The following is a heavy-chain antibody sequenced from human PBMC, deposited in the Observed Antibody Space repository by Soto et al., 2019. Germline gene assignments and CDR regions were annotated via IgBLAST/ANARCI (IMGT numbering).Heavy chain of an antibody. J-gene: IGHJ5*02. D-gene: IGHD3-3*01. CDR2: IIPIFGTA. CDR3: ARDLINHSFGVAISWGWFDP. V-gene: IGHV1-69*06. CDR1: GGTFSSYA. Sequence: QVQLVQSGAEVKKPGSSVKVSCKASGGTFSSYAISWVRQAPGQGLEWMGGIIPIFGTANYAQKFQGRVTITADKSTSTAYMELSSLRSEDTAVYYCARDLINHSFGVAISWGWFDPWGQGTLVTVSS.